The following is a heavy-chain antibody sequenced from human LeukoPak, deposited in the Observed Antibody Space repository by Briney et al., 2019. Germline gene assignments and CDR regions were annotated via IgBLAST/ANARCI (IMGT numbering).Heavy chain of an antibody. CDR1: GFTFDDYA. V-gene: IGHV3-9*01. J-gene: IGHJ6*02. D-gene: IGHD2-2*01. CDR2: ISWNSGSI. CDR3: AKGSSTGSYYYYGMDV. Sequence: PGGSLRLSCAASGFTFDDYAMHWVRQAPEKGLEWVSGISWNSGSIGYADSVKGRFTISRDNAKNSLYLQMNSLRAEDTALYYCAKGSSTGSYYYYGMDVWGQGTTVTVSS.